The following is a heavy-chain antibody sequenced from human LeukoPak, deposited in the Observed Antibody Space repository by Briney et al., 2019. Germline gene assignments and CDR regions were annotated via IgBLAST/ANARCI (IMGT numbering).Heavy chain of an antibody. Sequence: SETLSLTCTVSGGSISSGDYYWSWIRQPPGKGLEWVGYIYYSGSTYYNPSLKSRVTISVNTSKNHFSLKLSSVTGADTAVYYCATSLDYGDYGLDYWGQGTLVTVSS. J-gene: IGHJ4*02. CDR1: GGSISSGDYY. V-gene: IGHV4-30-4*01. CDR3: ATSLDYGDYGLDY. D-gene: IGHD4-17*01. CDR2: IYYSGST.